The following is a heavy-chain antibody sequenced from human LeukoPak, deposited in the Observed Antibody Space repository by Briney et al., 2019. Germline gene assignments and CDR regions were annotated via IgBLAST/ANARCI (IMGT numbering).Heavy chain of an antibody. CDR2: INPSGGST. J-gene: IGHJ4*02. V-gene: IGHV1-46*01. D-gene: IGHD6-13*01. CDR1: GYTFTSYY. CDR3: ARDSTTSIAAAGPSSVDY. Sequence: GASVKVSCKASGYTFTSYYMHWVRQAPGQGLEWMGIINPSGGSTSYAQKFQGRVTMTRDMSTSTVYMELSSLRSEDTAVYYCARDSTTSIAAAGPSSVDYWGQGTLVTVSS.